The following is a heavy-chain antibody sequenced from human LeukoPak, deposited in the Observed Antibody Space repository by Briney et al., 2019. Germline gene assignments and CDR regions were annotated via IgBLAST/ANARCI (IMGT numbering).Heavy chain of an antibody. CDR2: FYHGGST. Sequence: PSETLSLTWAVAGGSISSGDYSWSWIRQPPGKGLEWIGYFYHGGSTYYNPSLKSRVTISVDRSKNQFSLKLNSVTAADTAVYYCARAPGYYGSGIPYFDYWGQGTLVAVSS. CDR1: GGSISSGDYS. CDR3: ARAPGYYGSGIPYFDY. V-gene: IGHV4-30-2*01. D-gene: IGHD3-10*01. J-gene: IGHJ4*02.